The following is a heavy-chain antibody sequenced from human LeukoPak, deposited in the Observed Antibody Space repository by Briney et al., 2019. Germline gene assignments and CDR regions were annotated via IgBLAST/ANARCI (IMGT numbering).Heavy chain of an antibody. J-gene: IGHJ5*02. CDR3: ARDHTGITIFGGSWFDP. V-gene: IGHV1-69*04. CDR2: IIPIFGIA. Sequence: SVKVSCKASGGTFSSYAISWVRQAPGQGLEWMGRIIPIFGIANYAQKFQGRVTITADKSTSTAYTELGSLRSEDTAVYYCARDHTGITIFGGSWFDPWGQGTLVTVSS. CDR1: GGTFSSYA. D-gene: IGHD3-3*01.